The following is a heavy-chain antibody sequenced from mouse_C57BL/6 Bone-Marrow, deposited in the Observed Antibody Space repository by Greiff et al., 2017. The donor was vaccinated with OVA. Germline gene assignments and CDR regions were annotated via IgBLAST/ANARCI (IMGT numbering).Heavy chain of an antibody. CDR3: ARHGYYYGSSYWYFDV. D-gene: IGHD1-1*01. CDR2: ISNGGGST. Sequence: EVMLVESGGGLVQPGGSLKLSCAASGFTFSDYYMYWVRQTPEKRLEWVAYISNGGGSTYYPDTVKGRFTISRDNAKNTLYLQMGRLKSEDTAMYYCARHGYYYGSSYWYFDVWGTGTTVTVSS. J-gene: IGHJ1*03. CDR1: GFTFSDYY. V-gene: IGHV5-12*01.